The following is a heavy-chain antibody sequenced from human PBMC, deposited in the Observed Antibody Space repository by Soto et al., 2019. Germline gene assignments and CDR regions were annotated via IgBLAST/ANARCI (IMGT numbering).Heavy chain of an antibody. CDR2: FDPEDGET. CDR1: GYTLTQLS. J-gene: IGHJ3*02. Sequence: ASVKVSCKVSGYTLTQLSMYWVRQAPGKGLEWMGGFDPEDGETIYAQKFQGRVTMTEDTSTDTAYMELSSLRSEDTAVYYCATSSFDAAGDAFDIWGQGTMVTVSS. D-gene: IGHD3-9*01. CDR3: ATSSFDAAGDAFDI. V-gene: IGHV1-24*01.